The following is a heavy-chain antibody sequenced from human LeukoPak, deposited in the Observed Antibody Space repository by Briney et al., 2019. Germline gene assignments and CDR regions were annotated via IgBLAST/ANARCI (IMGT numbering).Heavy chain of an antibody. CDR1: GFTFSSYG. J-gene: IGHJ4*02. Sequence: PGRSLRLSCAASGFTFSSYGMHWVRQAPGKGLEWVAVISYDGSNKYYADSVKGRFTISRDNSKNTLYLQMNSLRAEDTAVYYRANTPQLWTQFDYWGQGTLVTVSS. CDR3: ANTPQLWTQFDY. CDR2: ISYDGSNK. D-gene: IGHD1-1*01. V-gene: IGHV3-30*18.